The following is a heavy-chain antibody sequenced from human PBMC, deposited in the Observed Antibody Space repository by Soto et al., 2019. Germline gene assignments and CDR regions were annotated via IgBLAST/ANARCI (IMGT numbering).Heavy chain of an antibody. D-gene: IGHD3-9*01. V-gene: IGHV3-33*01. CDR3: ARGLGRGYDIFSGYANDY. Sequence: QVQLVESGGGVVQPGRSLRLSCAASGFTFSSYGMHWVRQAPGKGLEWVAVIWYDGSNKYYADSVKGRFTISRDNSKNTLYLQMNCLRAEDTAVYYCARGLGRGYDIFSGYANDYWGQGTLVTVSS. CDR1: GFTFSSYG. CDR2: IWYDGSNK. J-gene: IGHJ4*02.